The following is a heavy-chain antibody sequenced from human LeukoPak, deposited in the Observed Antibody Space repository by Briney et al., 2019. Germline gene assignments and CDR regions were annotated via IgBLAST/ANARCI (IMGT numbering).Heavy chain of an antibody. V-gene: IGHV1-46*01. CDR3: ARRPPPGFSRNDAFDV. J-gene: IGHJ3*01. CDR2: MKSGEGSA. CDR1: GYTFSNYY. D-gene: IGHD3-10*01. Sequence: ASGKLSFKPSGYTFSNYYIHWGRQAPGHGHGWVGIMKSGEGSASYEPKFRGRITLTSDMSTSTVYMELTSLRSEDPAVFFCARRPPPGFSRNDAFDVWGQGTLVTVSS.